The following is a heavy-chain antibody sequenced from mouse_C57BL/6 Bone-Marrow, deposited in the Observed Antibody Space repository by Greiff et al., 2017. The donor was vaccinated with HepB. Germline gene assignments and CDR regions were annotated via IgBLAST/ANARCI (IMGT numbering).Heavy chain of an antibody. Sequence: VQLQQSGAELVRPGASVKLSCTASGFNIKDDYMHWVKQRPEQGLEWIGWIDPENGDTEYASKFQGKATITADTSSNTAYLQLSSLTSEDTAVYYGTTTLYYYGSSSWYFDVWGTGTTVTVSS. CDR3: TTTLYYYGSSSWYFDV. V-gene: IGHV14-4*01. CDR2: IDPENGDT. CDR1: GFNIKDDY. D-gene: IGHD1-1*01. J-gene: IGHJ1*03.